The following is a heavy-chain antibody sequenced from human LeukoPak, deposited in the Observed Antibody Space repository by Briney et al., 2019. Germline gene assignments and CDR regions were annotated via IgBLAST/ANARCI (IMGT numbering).Heavy chain of an antibody. CDR1: GYTFTSYA. J-gene: IGHJ4*02. V-gene: IGHV7-4-1*02. Sequence: ASVKVSCKASGYTFTSYAMNWVRQAPGQGLEWMGWINTNTGNPTYAQGFTGRFVFSLDTSVSTAYLQISSLKAEDTAVYYCARDLEHCRNIIRSNSAYWGQGTLVTVSS. CDR2: INTNTGNP. CDR3: ARDLEHCRNIIRSNSAY. D-gene: IGHD2/OR15-2a*01.